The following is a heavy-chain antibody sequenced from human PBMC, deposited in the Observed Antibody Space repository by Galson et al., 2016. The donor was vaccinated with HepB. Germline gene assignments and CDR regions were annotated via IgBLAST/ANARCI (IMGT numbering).Heavy chain of an antibody. Sequence: SLRLSCAASGFTFSSHSMNWVRQAPGKGLEWVSSISSNSSYIYNADSVKGRLTISRDNAKNSLYLQMNSLRAEDTAVYYCARTKGDYYDSSAYYHWYFDLWGRGTLVTVSS. CDR3: ARTKGDYYDSSAYYHWYFDL. D-gene: IGHD3-22*01. CDR2: ISSNSSYI. J-gene: IGHJ2*01. CDR1: GFTFSSHS. V-gene: IGHV3-21*01.